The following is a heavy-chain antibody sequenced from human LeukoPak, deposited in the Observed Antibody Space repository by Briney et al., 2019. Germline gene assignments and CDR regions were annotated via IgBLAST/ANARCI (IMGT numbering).Heavy chain of an antibody. D-gene: IGHD3-22*01. Sequence: PGGSLRLSCAASGFTFSSYAMSWVRQAPGKGLEWVSAISGSGGSTYYADSVKGRFTISRDNSKNTLYLQMNSLRAEDTAVYYCAKGADYYYDSSGYELDYWGQGTLVTVSS. CDR2: ISGSGGST. V-gene: IGHV3-23*01. J-gene: IGHJ4*02. CDR1: GFTFSSYA. CDR3: AKGADYYYDSSGYELDY.